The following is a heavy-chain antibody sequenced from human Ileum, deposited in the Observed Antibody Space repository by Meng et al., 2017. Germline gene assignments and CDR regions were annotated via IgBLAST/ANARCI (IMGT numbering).Heavy chain of an antibody. J-gene: IGHJ4*02. V-gene: IGHV4-31*03. CDR3: ARGSSWLGNYRLLNFFDF. Sequence: QAQLQESGPGLVKSSQTLFPTLTVFFGSINSGSYYWNWFRQVPEKGLEWIGFIYYSGNTYYNPSLKSRLSMSLETSKNQFSLNLTSETAAETAIYFCARGSSWLGNYRLLNFFDFWGQGALVTVSS. D-gene: IGHD3-10*01. CDR2: IYYSGNT. CDR1: FGSINSGSYY.